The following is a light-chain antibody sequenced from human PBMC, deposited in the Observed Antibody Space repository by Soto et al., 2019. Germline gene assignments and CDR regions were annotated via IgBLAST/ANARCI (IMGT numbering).Light chain of an antibody. V-gene: IGKV1-39*01. CDR3: QQSYSTPPGWT. J-gene: IGKJ1*01. Sequence: DIQMTQSPSSLSASVGDRVTITCRASQSISSYLNWYQQKPGKAPKLLIYAASSLQRGVPSRFSGSGSGTDFTLTISSLQPEDFATYYCQQSYSTPPGWTFGQGPKVDIK. CDR1: QSISSY. CDR2: AAS.